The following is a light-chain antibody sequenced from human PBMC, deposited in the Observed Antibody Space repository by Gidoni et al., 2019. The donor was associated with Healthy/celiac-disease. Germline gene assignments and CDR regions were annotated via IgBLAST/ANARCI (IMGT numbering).Light chain of an antibody. CDR1: TGAVTSGHY. CDR2: YTS. Sequence: QAGVTQEPSLTVYPGGTGTLTCGSSTGAVTSGHYPYWFQQKPGQAPRTLIYYTSNKNSWTPARFSGSLLGGKAALTLSGAQPEDEAEYYCLLSYSGARYVVFGGGTKLTVL. J-gene: IGLJ2*01. CDR3: LLSYSGARYVV. V-gene: IGLV7-46*01.